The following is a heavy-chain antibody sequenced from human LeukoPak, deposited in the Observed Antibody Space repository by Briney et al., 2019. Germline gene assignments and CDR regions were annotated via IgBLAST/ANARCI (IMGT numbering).Heavy chain of an antibody. J-gene: IGHJ4*02. CDR1: GGSISSSNYY. CDR2: IYYSGST. V-gene: IGHV4-39*01. Sequence: SETLSLTCTVSGGSISSSNYYWGWVRQPPGKGLEWIANIYYSGSTYYSPSLRSRVTISVDTSKNQFSLKLTSVAAADTAVYYCARHASVSGNWPRPLDYWGQGGLVTVSS. CDR3: ARHASVSGNWPRPLDY. D-gene: IGHD3-3*01.